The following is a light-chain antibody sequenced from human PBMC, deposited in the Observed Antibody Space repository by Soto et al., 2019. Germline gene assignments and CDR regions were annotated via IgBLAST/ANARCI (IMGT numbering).Light chain of an antibody. V-gene: IGKV1-5*01. CDR2: DAS. Sequence: DIHLTQSPSTLSASAGDRVTITCRASQSIGRLLAWYQQRPGKAPQLLILDASTLESGAPPRFSGSGSGTEFTLTITSLQPEDFATYYCQHYNSYLGTFGQGTKLEIK. CDR1: QSIGRL. CDR3: QHYNSYLGT. J-gene: IGKJ2*01.